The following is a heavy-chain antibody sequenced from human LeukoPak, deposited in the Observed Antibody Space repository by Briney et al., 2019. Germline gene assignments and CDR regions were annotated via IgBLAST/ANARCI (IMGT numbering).Heavy chain of an antibody. CDR1: GGTFSSYA. CDR2: IIPIFGTA. CDR3: ARAFRGIVGGYFDY. D-gene: IGHD1-26*01. J-gene: IGHJ4*02. V-gene: IGHV1-69*13. Sequence: GASVKVSCKASGGTFSSYAISWVRQAPGQGLEWMGGIIPIFGTANYAQKFQGRVTITADESTSTAYMELSSLRSEDTAVYYCARAFRGIVGGYFDYWGQGTLVTVSS.